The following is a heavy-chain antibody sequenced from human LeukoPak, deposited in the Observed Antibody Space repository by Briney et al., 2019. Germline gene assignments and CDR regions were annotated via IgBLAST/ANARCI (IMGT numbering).Heavy chain of an antibody. V-gene: IGHV3-23*01. Sequence: PGGSLRLSCAASGFTFSISAMSWVRQAPGKGLEWVSAISGSGDSTYYAASVKGRFTISRDNSKNTLHLQMNSLRAEDTAVYYCARDPEGRAFIYGYVDSWGQGTLVTVSS. CDR2: ISGSGDST. J-gene: IGHJ4*02. CDR1: GFTFSISA. D-gene: IGHD3-3*02. CDR3: ARDPEGRAFIYGYVDS.